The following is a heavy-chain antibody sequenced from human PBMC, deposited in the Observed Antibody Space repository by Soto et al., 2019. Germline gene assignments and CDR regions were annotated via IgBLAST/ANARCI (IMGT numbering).Heavy chain of an antibody. J-gene: IGHJ6*02. CDR3: ARDRGPYSSSYYYGMDV. CDR2: ISAYNGNT. V-gene: IGHV1-18*01. Sequence: GASVKVSCKASGYTFTSYGISWVRQAPGQGLEWMGWISAYNGNTNYAQKLQGRVTMTTDTSTSTAYMELRSLRSDDTAVYYCARDRGPYSSSYYYGMDVWGQGTTVTVSS. CDR1: GYTFTSYG. D-gene: IGHD6-13*01.